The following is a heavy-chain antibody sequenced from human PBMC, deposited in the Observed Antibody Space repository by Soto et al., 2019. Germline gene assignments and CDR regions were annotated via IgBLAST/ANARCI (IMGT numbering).Heavy chain of an antibody. CDR3: ARGLSFSAYYYYMAV. CDR1: GGSFSGYY. CDR2: TNPGGST. J-gene: IGHJ6*03. Sequence: PSETLSLTCAVYGGSFSGYYWSWIRQPPGKGLEWIGETNPGGSTNYNPSLKSRVTISVDTSKNQFSLKLTSVTAADTAVYYCARGLSFSAYYYYMAVWGKGTTVTVSS. D-gene: IGHD3-3*02. V-gene: IGHV4-34*01.